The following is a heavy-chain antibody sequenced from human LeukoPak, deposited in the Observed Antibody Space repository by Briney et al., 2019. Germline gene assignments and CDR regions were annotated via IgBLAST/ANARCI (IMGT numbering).Heavy chain of an antibody. CDR2: IKQDGSAK. V-gene: IGHV3-7*01. D-gene: IGHD3-22*01. CDR3: ARDHQSGYYVY. CDR1: GFTFSNYW. J-gene: IGHJ4*02. Sequence: PGGSLRLSCAASGFTFSNYWMTWVRQAPGKGLEWVANIKQDGSAKYYADSEKGRFSISRDNAKNSLYLQMNTLRAEDTAVYYCARDHQSGYYVYWGQGTLVTVSS.